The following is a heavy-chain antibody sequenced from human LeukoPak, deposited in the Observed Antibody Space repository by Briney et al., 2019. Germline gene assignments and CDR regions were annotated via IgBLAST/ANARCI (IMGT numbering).Heavy chain of an antibody. J-gene: IGHJ5*02. CDR1: GGSISSGGYC. Sequence: SETLSLTCTVSGGSISSGGYCWSWIRQHPGKGLEWIGYVCHDGGTSYNPSLKSRVTVAIDTSKNQFSLKLNSVTAADTAVFYCAKEGRDSGGYNGWFEPWGQGTLVTVSS. D-gene: IGHD2-15*01. CDR2: VCHDGGT. CDR3: AKEGRDSGGYNGWFEP. V-gene: IGHV4-31*03.